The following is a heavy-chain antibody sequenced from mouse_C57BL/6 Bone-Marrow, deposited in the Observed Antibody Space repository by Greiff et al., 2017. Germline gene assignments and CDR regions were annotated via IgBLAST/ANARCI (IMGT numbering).Heavy chain of an antibody. D-gene: IGHD4-1*02. V-gene: IGHV1-15*01. CDR3: TRNWDRFAY. J-gene: IGHJ3*01. CDR1: GYTFTDYE. CDR2: IDPETGGT. Sequence: QLQQSGAELVRPGASVTLSCKASGYTFTDYEMHWVKQTPVHGLEWIGAIDPETGGTTYNQKFKGKAILTADKAFSTAYMELRSLTSEDSAVYYCTRNWDRFAYWGQGTLVTVSA.